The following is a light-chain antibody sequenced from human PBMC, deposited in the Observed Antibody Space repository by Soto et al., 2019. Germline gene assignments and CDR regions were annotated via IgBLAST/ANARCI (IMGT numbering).Light chain of an antibody. CDR3: SSYTSSSTLV. CDR2: DVS. J-gene: IGLJ3*02. CDR1: SSDVGGYNY. Sequence: QSALTQPASVSGSPGQSITISCTGTSSDVGGYNYVSWYQQHPGKAPKLMIYDVSNRPSGVSNRFSGSKSGNTASLTISGLQAEDDADYYCSSYTSSSTLVFGRGTKVNVL. V-gene: IGLV2-14*01.